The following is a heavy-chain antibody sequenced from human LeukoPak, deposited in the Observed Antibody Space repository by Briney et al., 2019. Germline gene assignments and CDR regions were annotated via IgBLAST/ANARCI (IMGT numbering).Heavy chain of an antibody. CDR1: GDSISSSGYY. D-gene: IGHD2/OR15-2a*01. J-gene: IGHJ4*02. CDR3: ARASLLIYSFDY. Sequence: SETLSLTCTVSGDSISSSGYYWSWIRQHPGKGLEWFGSIYYSGSTYYNPSLKSRVTISVDMSKNQFSLKLSSVTAADTAVYYCARASLLIYSFDYWGQGTLVTVSS. CDR2: IYYSGST. V-gene: IGHV4-31*03.